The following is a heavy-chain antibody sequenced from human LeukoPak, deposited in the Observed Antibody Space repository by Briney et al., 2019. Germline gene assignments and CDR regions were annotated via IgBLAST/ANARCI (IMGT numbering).Heavy chain of an antibody. CDR2: IKQDGSEK. CDR1: GFTFGNYW. D-gene: IGHD1-26*01. CDR3: AKPKDSGSFFDY. Sequence: GGSLRLSCAASGFTFGNYWMSWVRQAPGKGLEWVANIKQDGSEKHYVDSVKGRFTISTDNAKNSLYLQMNSLRAEDTAVYYCAKPKDSGSFFDYWGQGTLVTVSS. J-gene: IGHJ4*02. V-gene: IGHV3-7*03.